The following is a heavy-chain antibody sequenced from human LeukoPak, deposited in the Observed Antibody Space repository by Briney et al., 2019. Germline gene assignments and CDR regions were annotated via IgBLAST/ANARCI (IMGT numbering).Heavy chain of an antibody. CDR2: ISYDGSNK. V-gene: IGHV3-30*03. J-gene: IGHJ5*02. CDR1: GFTFSSYG. D-gene: IGHD2-8*01. Sequence: GRSLRLSCAASGFTFSSYGMHWVRQAPGKGLEWVAVISYDGSNKYYADSVKGRFTISRDNSKNTLYLQMNSLRAEDTAVYYCARDHRPYAVRAQNWFDPWGQGTLVTVSS. CDR3: ARDHRPYAVRAQNWFDP.